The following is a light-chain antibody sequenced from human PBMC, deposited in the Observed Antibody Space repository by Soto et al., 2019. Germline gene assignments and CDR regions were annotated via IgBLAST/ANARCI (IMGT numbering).Light chain of an antibody. J-gene: IGLJ2*01. Sequence: QSVLTQPPSASGTPGQRVTISCSGSSSNIGSNYVYWYQHLPGTAPKLLIYRNNQRPSGVPDRFSGSKSGTSASLAISGLRSDDEADYYCAAWDDSLSGPVFGGGTKVTVL. CDR3: AAWDDSLSGPV. V-gene: IGLV1-47*01. CDR2: RNN. CDR1: SSNIGSNY.